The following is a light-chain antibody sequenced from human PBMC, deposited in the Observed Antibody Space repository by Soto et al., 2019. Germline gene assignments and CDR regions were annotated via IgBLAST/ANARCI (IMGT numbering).Light chain of an antibody. CDR2: DAS. J-gene: IGKJ4*01. Sequence: EAVLTQSPATLSLSPGETATLSCRASQSVSSYLAWYQQKPGQAPRLLIYDASKTATGITARFSGSGSGTDFTLTISGLEPEDVAVYYCQQRSGWPPSLTFGGGTKVEIK. V-gene: IGKV3-11*01. CDR1: QSVSSY. CDR3: QQRSGWPPSLT.